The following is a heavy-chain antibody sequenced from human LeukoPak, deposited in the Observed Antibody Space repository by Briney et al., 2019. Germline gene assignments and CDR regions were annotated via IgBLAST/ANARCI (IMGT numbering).Heavy chain of an antibody. D-gene: IGHD3-16*01. Sequence: ASVKVSCKVSGYTLTELSMHWVRQAPGKGLEWMGGFDPEDGETIYAQKFQGRVTMIEDTSTDTAYMELSSLRSEDTAVYYCATDYDYVWGSYYYWGQGTLVTVSS. V-gene: IGHV1-24*01. J-gene: IGHJ4*02. CDR1: GYTLTELS. CDR2: FDPEDGET. CDR3: ATDYDYVWGSYYY.